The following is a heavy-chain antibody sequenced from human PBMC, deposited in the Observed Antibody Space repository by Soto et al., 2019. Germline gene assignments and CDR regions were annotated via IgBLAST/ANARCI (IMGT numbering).Heavy chain of an antibody. CDR2: INAGNGNT. D-gene: IGHD3-10*01. CDR1: GYTFTSYA. V-gene: IGHV1-3*01. J-gene: IGHJ4*02. CDR3: ARDMGFGLSDY. Sequence: ASVKVSCKASGYTFTSYAMHWLRQAPGQRPEWMGWINAGNGNTKYSQKFQGRVTITRDTSASTAYMELSSLRSEDTAVYYCARDMGFGLSDYWGQGTLVTVSS.